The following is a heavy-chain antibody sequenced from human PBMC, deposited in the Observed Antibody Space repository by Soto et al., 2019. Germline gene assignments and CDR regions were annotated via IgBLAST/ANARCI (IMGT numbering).Heavy chain of an antibody. V-gene: IGHV1-69*13. CDR3: ARLQAAAGDNDLTFDY. D-gene: IGHD6-13*01. CDR1: GCTFSSYA. CDR2: IIPIFGTA. J-gene: IGHJ4*02. Sequence: GASVKVSRKGFGCTFSSYAISRGRTAPGQGLEWMGGIIPIFGTANYAQKFQGRVTITADESTSTAYMELSSLRSEDTAMYYCARLQAAAGDNDLTFDYWGQGTLVTVSS.